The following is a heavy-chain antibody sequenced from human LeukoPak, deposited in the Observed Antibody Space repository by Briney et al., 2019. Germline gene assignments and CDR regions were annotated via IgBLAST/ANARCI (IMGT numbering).Heavy chain of an antibody. CDR2: ILSTGST. Sequence: SETLSLTRTVSGGSVSSYSWSWIRQPAGKGLEWTGRILSTGSTNYNPSLKSRGTMSVDRSKNQFSLKVTSVTAADTAVYYCARGPSGSDHWFDPWGQGTLVTVSS. D-gene: IGHD3-10*01. V-gene: IGHV4-4*07. CDR1: GGSVSSYS. J-gene: IGHJ5*02. CDR3: ARGPSGSDHWFDP.